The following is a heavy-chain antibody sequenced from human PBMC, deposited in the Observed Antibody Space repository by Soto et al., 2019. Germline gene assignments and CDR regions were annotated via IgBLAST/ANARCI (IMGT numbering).Heavy chain of an antibody. J-gene: IGHJ4*02. V-gene: IGHV1-8*01. CDR3: ARTLYGDNVDY. CDR2: MKPKSGKT. CDR1: GYTFTSYD. D-gene: IGHD4-17*01. Sequence: QVQLVQSGAEVKKPGESVQVSCKASGYTFTSYDINSVRQATGQGLEWMGWMKPKSGKTGYAQKFQGRVTITRNTSISTAYMELSSLRSENTAVYYCARTLYGDNVDYWGQGTLVTVSS.